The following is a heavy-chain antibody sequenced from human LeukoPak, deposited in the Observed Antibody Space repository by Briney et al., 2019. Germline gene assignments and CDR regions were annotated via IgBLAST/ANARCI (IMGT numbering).Heavy chain of an antibody. D-gene: IGHD6-6*01. CDR1: GFTFSDYY. CDR3: ASLSIAARPFDY. V-gene: IGHV3-11*04. J-gene: IGHJ4*02. Sequence: GGSLRLSCAASGFTFSDYYMSWIRQAPGKGLEWVSYISSSGSTIYYADSVKGRFTISRDNAKNSLYLQMNSLRAEDTAVYYCASLSIAARPFDYWGQGTLVTVSS. CDR2: ISSSGSTI.